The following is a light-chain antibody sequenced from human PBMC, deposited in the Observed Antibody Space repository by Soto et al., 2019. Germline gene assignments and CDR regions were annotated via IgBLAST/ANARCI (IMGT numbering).Light chain of an antibody. CDR1: ERISYTSNKKSH. V-gene: IGKV4-1*01. CDR3: QQYHSSPVT. Sequence: DIVLTQSPDSLAVSLAERATINCKSSERISYTSNKKSHLAWYQQKPGQAPQLLIYWASTRESGVPDRFTGSGSGTDFTLTITSLQAEDVAVYYCQQYHSSPVTFGQGTRLEIK. J-gene: IGKJ5*01. CDR2: WAS.